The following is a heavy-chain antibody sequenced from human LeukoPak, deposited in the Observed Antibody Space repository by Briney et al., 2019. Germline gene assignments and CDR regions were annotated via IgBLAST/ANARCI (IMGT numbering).Heavy chain of an antibody. CDR3: AKHGEDSSGYYADFFDH. V-gene: IGHV4-39*01. Sequence: SETLSLTCTVSDGSISSKTQYWTCIRQTPGKGLEWIGSVFYNGNTYYNPSLKSRVTISVDTSKNQFSLRLSSVTAADTAVYYCAKHGEDSSGYYADFFDHCGQGTLVTVSS. CDR2: VFYNGNT. CDR1: DGSISSKTQY. J-gene: IGHJ4*02. D-gene: IGHD3-22*01.